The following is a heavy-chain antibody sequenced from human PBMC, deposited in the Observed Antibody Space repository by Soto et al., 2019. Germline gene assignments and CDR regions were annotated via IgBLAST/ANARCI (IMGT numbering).Heavy chain of an antibody. D-gene: IGHD2-2*01. CDR1: GDSSIRGGYS. CDR2: TYHSGST. CDR3: ARGSIEFFDF. Sequence: SETLSLTCPVAGDSSIRGGYSWSWIRQPPGKGMEWIGYTYHSGSTSYNPPRKSRVTISVDGSKNQCSLKMNSVTAADTAVYYCARGSIEFFDFWGQGTLVTVSS. J-gene: IGHJ4*02. V-gene: IGHV4-30-2*01.